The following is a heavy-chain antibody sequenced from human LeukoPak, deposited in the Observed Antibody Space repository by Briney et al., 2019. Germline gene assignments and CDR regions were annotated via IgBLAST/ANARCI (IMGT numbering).Heavy chain of an antibody. J-gene: IGHJ4*02. CDR1: GFTFSSYG. Sequence: GRSLRLSCAASGFTFSSYGMHWVRQAPGKGLEWVAVISYDGSNKYYADSVKVRFTISRDNSKNTLYLQMNSLRAEDTAVCYCAKDGRGSGSYFDYWGQGTLVTVSS. CDR2: ISYDGSNK. CDR3: AKDGRGSGSYFDY. V-gene: IGHV3-30*18. D-gene: IGHD1-26*01.